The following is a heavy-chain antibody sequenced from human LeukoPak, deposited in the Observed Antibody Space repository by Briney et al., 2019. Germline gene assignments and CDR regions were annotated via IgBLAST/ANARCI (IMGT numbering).Heavy chain of an antibody. D-gene: IGHD6-13*01. CDR1: GGSFSGYY. Sequence: SETLSLTCAVYGGSFSGYYWSWIRQPPGKGLEWIGEINHSGSTNYNPSLKSRVTISVDTSKNQFSLKLSSVTAADTAVYYCARVEGVSGHYYYYYMDVWGKGTTVTVSS. CDR3: ARVEGVSGHYYYYYMDV. J-gene: IGHJ6*03. CDR2: INHSGST. V-gene: IGHV4-34*01.